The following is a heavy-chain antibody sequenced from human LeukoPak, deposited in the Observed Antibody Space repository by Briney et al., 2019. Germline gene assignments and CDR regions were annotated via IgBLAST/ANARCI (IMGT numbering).Heavy chain of an antibody. J-gene: IGHJ4*02. D-gene: IGHD3-3*01. CDR1: GHTLTELS. CDR3: ATDMTIFGVVITMVY. V-gene: IGHV1-24*01. CDR2: FDPEDGET. Sequence: ASVKVSCKVSGHTLTELSMHWVRQAPGKGLEWMGGFDPEDGETIYAQKFQGRVTMTEDTSTDTAYMELSSLRSEDTAVYYCATDMTIFGVVITMVYWGQGTLVTVSS.